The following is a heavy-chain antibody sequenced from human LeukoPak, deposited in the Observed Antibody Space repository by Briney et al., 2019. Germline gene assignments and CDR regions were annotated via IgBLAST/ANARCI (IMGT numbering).Heavy chain of an antibody. D-gene: IGHD1-7*01. J-gene: IGHJ4*02. Sequence: GGSLRLSCAASGFTFSSYWMHWVRQAPGKGLVWVSRIKSDGTYIDYMDSVKGRFTISRDNAKNTLFLQMNSLRADDTAVYYCIRDDGNYGIDYWGQRTLVTVSS. CDR2: IKSDGTYI. CDR3: IRDDGNYGIDY. V-gene: IGHV3-74*01. CDR1: GFTFSSYW.